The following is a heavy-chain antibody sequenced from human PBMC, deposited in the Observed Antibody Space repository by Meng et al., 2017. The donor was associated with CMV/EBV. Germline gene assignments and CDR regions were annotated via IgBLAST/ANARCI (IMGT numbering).Heavy chain of an antibody. V-gene: IGHV1-8*03. CDR3: ARVLFGSLGY. CDR2: MNPNSGNT. Sequence: ASVKVSCKASGYTFTSNDINWVRQATGQGLEWMGWMNPNSGNTGYAQKFQGRVTITRNTSISTAYMKLSSLRSEDTAVYYCARVLFGSLGYWGQGTLVTVSS. CDR1: GYTFTSND. J-gene: IGHJ4*02. D-gene: IGHD3-10*02.